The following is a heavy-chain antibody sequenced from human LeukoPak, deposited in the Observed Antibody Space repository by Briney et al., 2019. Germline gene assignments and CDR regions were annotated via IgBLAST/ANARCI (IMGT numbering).Heavy chain of an antibody. CDR1: GFTFSSYG. V-gene: IGHV3-30*02. CDR3: AKARTSITGTGDYFDY. Sequence: GGSLRLSCAASGFTFSSYGMHWVRQAPGKGLEWVAFIRYDGSNKYYADSVKGRFTISRDNSKNTLYLQMNSLRAEDTAVYYCAKARTSITGTGDYFDYWGQGTLVTVSS. CDR2: IRYDGSNK. D-gene: IGHD1-7*01. J-gene: IGHJ4*02.